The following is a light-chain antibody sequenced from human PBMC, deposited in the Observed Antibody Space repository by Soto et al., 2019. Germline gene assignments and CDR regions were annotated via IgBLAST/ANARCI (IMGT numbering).Light chain of an antibody. CDR3: QQYDNLPPYT. V-gene: IGKV1-33*01. CDR2: DAS. J-gene: IGKJ2*01. Sequence: DIQMTQSPPSLSASVGDRVTITCQASRDISVYLNWYQQKPGKPPTLLVYDASNVQAGVPSRFSGRGSGTHFSLIISTLQPEDVATYYCQQYDNLPPYTFGQGTNVEIK. CDR1: RDISVY.